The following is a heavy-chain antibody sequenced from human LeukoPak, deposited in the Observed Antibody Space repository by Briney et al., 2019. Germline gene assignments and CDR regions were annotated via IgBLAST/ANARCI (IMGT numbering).Heavy chain of an antibody. CDR2: ISSSSSYI. CDR3: AREANYDFWSGYYSGSLDYYYGMDV. Sequence: GGSLRLSCAASGFTFSSYSMNWVRQAPGKGLEWVSSISSSSSYIYYADSVKGRFTISRDNAKNSLFLQMSSLRAEDTAVYYCAREANYDFWSGYYSGSLDYYYGMDVWGQGTTVTVSS. D-gene: IGHD3-3*01. J-gene: IGHJ6*02. V-gene: IGHV3-21*01. CDR1: GFTFSSYS.